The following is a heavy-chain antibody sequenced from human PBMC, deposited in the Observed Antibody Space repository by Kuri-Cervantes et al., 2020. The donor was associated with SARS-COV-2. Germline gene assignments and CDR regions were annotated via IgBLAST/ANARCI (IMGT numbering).Heavy chain of an antibody. J-gene: IGHJ6*03. D-gene: IGHD7-27*01. V-gene: IGHV4-39*01. CDR2: IYYSGST. Sequence: ESLKISCTVSGGSISSSSYYWGWIRQPPGKGLEWIGSIYYSGSTYYNPSLKSRVTISVDTSKNQFSLKLSSVTAVDTAVYYCARTQLGMNMDVWGKGTTVTVSS. CDR3: ARTQLGMNMDV. CDR1: GGSISSSSYY.